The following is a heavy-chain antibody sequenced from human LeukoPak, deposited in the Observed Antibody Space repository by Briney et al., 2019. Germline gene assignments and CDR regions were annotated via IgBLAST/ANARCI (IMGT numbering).Heavy chain of an antibody. J-gene: IGHJ4*02. CDR1: GGSFSGYY. V-gene: IGHV4-34*01. D-gene: IGHD6-13*01. CDR2: INHSGST. CDR3: ARDWNGGYSSS. Sequence: SETLSLTCAVYGGSFSGYYWSWIRQPPGKGLEWIGEINHSGSTNYNPSLKSRVTISVDTSKNQFSLKLSSVTAADTAVYYCARDWNGGYSSSWGQGTLVTVSS.